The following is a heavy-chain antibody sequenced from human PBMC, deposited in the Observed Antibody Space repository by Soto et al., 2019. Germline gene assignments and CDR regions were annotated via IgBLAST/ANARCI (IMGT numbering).Heavy chain of an antibody. CDR1: GGSVSGYF. D-gene: IGHD6-13*01. V-gene: IGHV4-59*02. CDR3: ARDGAATGSVYLDY. CDR2: ISYSGST. Sequence: PSETLSLTGTVSGGSVSGYFWTWIRQPPGKGLEWIGYISYSGSTNYNSSLKSRVTMSIDTSKNQFSLRLTSVSAADTAVYYCARDGAATGSVYLDYWGQGTLVTVSS. J-gene: IGHJ4*02.